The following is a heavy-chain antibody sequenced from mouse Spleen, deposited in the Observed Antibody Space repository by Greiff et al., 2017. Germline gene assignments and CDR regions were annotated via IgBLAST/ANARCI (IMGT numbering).Heavy chain of an antibody. CDR1: GFTFSDYY. CDR3: AREEDGYDEFAY. V-gene: IGHV5-12*01. J-gene: IGHJ3*01. CDR2: ISNGGGST. Sequence: EVMLVESGGGLVQPGGSLKLSCAASGFTFSDYYMYWVRQTPEKRLEWVAYISNGGGSTYYPDTVKGRFTISRDNAKNALYLQMSRLKSEDTAMYYCAREEDGYDEFAYWGQGTLVTVSA. D-gene: IGHD2-2*01.